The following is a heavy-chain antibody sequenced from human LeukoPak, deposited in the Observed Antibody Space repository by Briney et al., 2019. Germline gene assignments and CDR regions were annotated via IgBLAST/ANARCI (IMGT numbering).Heavy chain of an antibody. Sequence: PGGSLRLSCAASGFTFSSYGMHWVRQAPGKGLEWVAVMSYDGSMKFYADSVKGRFTISRDNAQNSLYLQMNSLRGEDTAVYYCATSGSYRFDYWGQGTLVTVSS. CDR1: GFTFSSYG. V-gene: IGHV3-30*03. CDR3: ATSGSYRFDY. J-gene: IGHJ4*02. D-gene: IGHD1-26*01. CDR2: MSYDGSMK.